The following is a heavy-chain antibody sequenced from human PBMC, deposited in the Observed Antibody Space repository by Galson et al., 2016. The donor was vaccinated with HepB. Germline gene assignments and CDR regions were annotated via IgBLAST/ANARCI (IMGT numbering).Heavy chain of an antibody. CDR1: GFVFTTYL. CDR3: ARWNYGWDV. J-gene: IGHJ6*02. CDR2: IKHDGGGK. V-gene: IGHV3-7*03. Sequence: SLRLSCAASGFVFTTYLMTWVRQAPGRGLEWVAKIKHDGGGKYYVESVKGRFIISRDNAQDSLYLQMNSLRDEDTAMYYCARWNYGWDVWGQGATVTVSS.